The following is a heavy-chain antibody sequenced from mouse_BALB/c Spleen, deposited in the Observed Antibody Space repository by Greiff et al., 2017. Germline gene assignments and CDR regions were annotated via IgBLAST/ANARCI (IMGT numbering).Heavy chain of an antibody. CDR3: ARKRGYYAMDY. Sequence: EVHLVESGGGLVQPGGSRKLSCAASGFTFSSFGMHWVRQAPEKGLEWVAYISSGSSTIYYADTVKGRFTISRDNPKNTLFLQMTSLRSEDTAMYYCARKRGYYAMDYWGQGTSVTVSS. V-gene: IGHV5-17*02. J-gene: IGHJ4*01. CDR2: ISSGSSTI. CDR1: GFTFSSFG.